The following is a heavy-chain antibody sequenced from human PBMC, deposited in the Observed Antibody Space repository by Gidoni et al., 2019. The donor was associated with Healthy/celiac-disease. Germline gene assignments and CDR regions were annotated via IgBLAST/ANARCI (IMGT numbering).Heavy chain of an antibody. CDR3: ARATITMVRGVIRNGGMDV. J-gene: IGHJ6*02. CDR1: GFTFSSYD. CDR2: ISYDGSNK. Sequence: QVQLAESGGGVVQPGRSLRLSGTASGFTFSSYDMHWVRQAPGKGLGWVAIISYDGSNKYYADSVKGRFTISRDNSKNTLYLQMNSLRAEDTAVYYCARATITMVRGVIRNGGMDVWGQGTTVTVSS. V-gene: IGHV3-30-3*01. D-gene: IGHD3-10*01.